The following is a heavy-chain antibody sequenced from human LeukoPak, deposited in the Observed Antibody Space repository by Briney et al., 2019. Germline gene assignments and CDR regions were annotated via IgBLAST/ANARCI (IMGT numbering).Heavy chain of an antibody. V-gene: IGHV4-31*03. Sequence: SQTLSLTCTVSGASISSGGYYWGWIRQYPGTGLEWIGNIYYSGSTYYNPSLKSRVAISIDTSNHQFSLNLSSVTAADMAVYFCARDPGGYNWFDPWGQGILVTVSS. CDR1: GASISSGGYY. CDR2: IYYSGST. CDR3: ARDPGGYNWFDP. J-gene: IGHJ5*02. D-gene: IGHD3-16*01.